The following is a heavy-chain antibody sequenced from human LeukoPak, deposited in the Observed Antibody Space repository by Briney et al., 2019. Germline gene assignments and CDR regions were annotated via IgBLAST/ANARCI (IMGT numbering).Heavy chain of an antibody. V-gene: IGHV1-2*02. Sequence: GASVKVSCKASGYTFTGYYMHWVRQAPGQGLEWMGWINPNSGGTNYAQKFQGRVTMTRDTSISTAYMELRSLRSDDTAVYYCARKELLWFGNDWFDPWGQGTLVTVSS. CDR3: ARKELLWFGNDWFDP. CDR1: GYTFTGYY. J-gene: IGHJ5*02. D-gene: IGHD3-10*01. CDR2: INPNSGGT.